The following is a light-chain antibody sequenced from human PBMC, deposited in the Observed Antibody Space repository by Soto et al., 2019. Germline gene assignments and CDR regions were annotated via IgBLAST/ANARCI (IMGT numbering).Light chain of an antibody. V-gene: IGKV3-20*01. Sequence: EIVMTPSPATLSVSPGDRATLYCRASQSVSNNLAWYQQTPGQAPRLLIYGASSRATGIPDRFSGSGSGTDFTLTISRLEPEDFAVYYCQQYGSSPPITFGQGTRLEI. J-gene: IGKJ5*01. CDR1: QSVSNN. CDR2: GAS. CDR3: QQYGSSPPIT.